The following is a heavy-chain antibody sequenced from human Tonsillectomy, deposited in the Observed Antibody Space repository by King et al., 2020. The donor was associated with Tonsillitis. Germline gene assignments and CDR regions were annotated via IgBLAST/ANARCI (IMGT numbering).Heavy chain of an antibody. CDR3: ARGPRSCSSTSCYAHYCMDV. D-gene: IGHD2-2*01. CDR2: INPSGGST. J-gene: IGHJ6*02. CDR1: GYTFTSYY. Sequence: VQLVESGAEVKKPGASVKVSCKASGYTFTSYYMHWVRQAPGQGLEWMGIINPSGGSTSYAQKFQGRVTMTRDTSTSTVYMELSSLRSEDTAVYYCARGPRSCSSTSCYAHYCMDVWGQGTTVTVSS. V-gene: IGHV1-46*03.